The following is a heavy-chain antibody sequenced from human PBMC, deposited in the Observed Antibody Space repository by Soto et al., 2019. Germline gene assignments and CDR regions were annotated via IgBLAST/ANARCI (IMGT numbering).Heavy chain of an antibody. J-gene: IGHJ5*02. Sequence: SETLSLTCAVYGGSFSGYYWSWIRQPPGKGLEWIGEINHSGSTNYNPSLKSRVTISVDTSKNQFSLKLSSVTAADTAVYYCAREERKSIVVVVAATQQTTGDWFDPWGQGTLVTVS. CDR3: AREERKSIVVVVAATQQTTGDWFDP. CDR2: INHSGST. CDR1: GGSFSGYY. D-gene: IGHD2-15*01. V-gene: IGHV4-34*01.